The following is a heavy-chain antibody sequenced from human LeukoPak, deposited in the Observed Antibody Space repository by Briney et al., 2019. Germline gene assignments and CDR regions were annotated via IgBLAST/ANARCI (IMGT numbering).Heavy chain of an antibody. D-gene: IGHD2-2*01. CDR3: AKDPGYCSSTSCYYFDY. CDR2: ISGSGGST. V-gene: IGHV3-23*01. CDR1: GFTFSNYA. J-gene: IGHJ4*02. Sequence: GGSLRLSCAASGFTFSNYAMSWVRQAPGKGLEWVSAISGSGGSTYYADSVKGRFTISRDNSKNTLYLQMNSLRAEDTAVYYCAKDPGYCSSTSCYYFDYWGQGTLVTVSS.